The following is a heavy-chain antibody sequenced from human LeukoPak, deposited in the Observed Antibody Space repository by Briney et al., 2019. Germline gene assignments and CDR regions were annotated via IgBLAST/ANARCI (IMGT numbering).Heavy chain of an antibody. J-gene: IGHJ4*02. CDR2: ISGSGGST. CDR1: GFTFSSYA. V-gene: IGHV3-23*01. Sequence: GGSLRLSCAASGFTFSSYAMSWVRQAPGKGLEWVSAISGSGGSTYYADSVKGRFTISRDNAEKSLYLQMNSLRVEDTAVYYCTLVTRATAAVDYWGQGTLVTVSS. D-gene: IGHD6-13*01. CDR3: TLVTRATAAVDY.